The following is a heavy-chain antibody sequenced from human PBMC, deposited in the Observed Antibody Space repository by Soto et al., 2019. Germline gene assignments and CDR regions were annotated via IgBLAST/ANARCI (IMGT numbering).Heavy chain of an antibody. CDR1: GGSISSSSYY. V-gene: IGHV4-39*01. CDR2: IYYSGST. CDR3: GRHNPRASDY. J-gene: IGHJ4*02. Sequence: QLQLQESGPGLVKPSETLSLTCTVSGGSISSSSYYWGWIRQPPGKGLEWIGSIYYSGSTYYNPSLKSIVTIAVDTSKNQFSLKRSSVTAADTAVYYCGRHNPRASDYWFQGTLVTVSS.